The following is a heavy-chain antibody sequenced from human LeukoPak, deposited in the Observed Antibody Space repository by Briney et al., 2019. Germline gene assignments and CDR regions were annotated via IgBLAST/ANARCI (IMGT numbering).Heavy chain of an antibody. CDR2: IRYDGSNK. D-gene: IGHD3-9*01. CDR3: AKGVDILTGYYDY. Sequence: SGGSLRLSCAASEFTFSSYGMHWVRQAPGKGLEWVAFIRYDGSNKYYADSVKGRFTISRDNSKNTLYLQMNSLRAEDTAVYYCAKGVDILTGYYDYWGQGTLVTVSS. CDR1: EFTFSSYG. J-gene: IGHJ4*02. V-gene: IGHV3-30*02.